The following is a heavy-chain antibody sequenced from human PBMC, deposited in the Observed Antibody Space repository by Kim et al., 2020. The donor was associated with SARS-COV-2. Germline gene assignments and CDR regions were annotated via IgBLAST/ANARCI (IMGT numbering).Heavy chain of an antibody. CDR3: ARLVGAKNDAFDI. J-gene: IGHJ3*02. D-gene: IGHD1-26*01. V-gene: IGHV5-51*01. Sequence: GPAFQGQVTISADKSISTAYLQWSSLKASDTAMYYCARLVGAKNDAFDIWGQGTMVTVSS.